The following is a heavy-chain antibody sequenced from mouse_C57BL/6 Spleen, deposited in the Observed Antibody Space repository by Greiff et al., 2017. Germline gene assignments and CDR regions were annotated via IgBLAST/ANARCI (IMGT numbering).Heavy chain of an antibody. J-gene: IGHJ2*01. CDR2: IDPETGGT. CDR3: TGLGAYFDY. D-gene: IGHD4-1*01. Sequence: QVQLQQSGAELVRPGASVTLSCKASGYTFTDYEMHWVKQTPVHGLEWIGAIDPETGGTAYNQKFKGKAIMTAAKSSSTAHMELRSLTSEDSAVYYCTGLGAYFDYWGQGATLTVSS. CDR1: GYTFTDYE. V-gene: IGHV1-15*01.